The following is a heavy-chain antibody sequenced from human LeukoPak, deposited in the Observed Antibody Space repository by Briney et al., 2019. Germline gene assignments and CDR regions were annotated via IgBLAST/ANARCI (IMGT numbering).Heavy chain of an antibody. J-gene: IGHJ4*02. D-gene: IGHD3-16*01. CDR2: ISGSGGST. CDR3: AKDRATRRWGTQEFDY. CDR1: GFTFSSHA. Sequence: GGSLRLSCAASGFTFSSHAMSWVRQAPGKGLEWVSAISGSGGSTYYADSVKGRFTISRDNSKNTLYLQMNGLRAEDTAVYYCAKDRATRRWGTQEFDYWGQGTLVTVSS. V-gene: IGHV3-23*01.